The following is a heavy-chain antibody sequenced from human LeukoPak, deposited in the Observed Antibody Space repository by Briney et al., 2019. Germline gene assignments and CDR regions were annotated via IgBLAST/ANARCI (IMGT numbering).Heavy chain of an antibody. CDR2: ISDSGGYT. D-gene: IGHD2-15*01. Sequence: NPGGSLRLSCAASGFTFSSCAMSWVRQAPGKGLEWVSGISDSGGYTKYADSVKGRFTISRDNAKKSLYLRLNSLRAEDTTVYYCTRERYCRANTCPKVDAFDFWGQGTTVRASS. J-gene: IGHJ3*01. V-gene: IGHV3-21*01. CDR3: TRERYCRANTCPKVDAFDF. CDR1: GFTFSSCA.